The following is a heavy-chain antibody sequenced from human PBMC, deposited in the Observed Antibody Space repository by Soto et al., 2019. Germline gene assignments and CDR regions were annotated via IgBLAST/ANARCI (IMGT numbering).Heavy chain of an antibody. CDR2: IHDSGRT. J-gene: IGHJ4*02. CDR3: ARIQNYYNPGGYYYGPSEIDY. CDR1: GGSISPYY. D-gene: IGHD3-22*01. Sequence: QVHLQESGPGLVKPSETLSLTCAVSGGSISPYYWSWIRQPPGKGLEWIGYIHDSGRTNYNPSLKSRVTVSLDTSNNQFSLRVRSATAADTAIYYCARIQNYYNPGGYYYGPSEIDYWGQGVLVTVSS. V-gene: IGHV4-4*09.